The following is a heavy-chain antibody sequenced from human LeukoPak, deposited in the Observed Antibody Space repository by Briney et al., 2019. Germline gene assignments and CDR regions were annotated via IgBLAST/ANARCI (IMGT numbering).Heavy chain of an antibody. J-gene: IGHJ4*02. CDR3: ARDDIEMATITTLGFDY. Sequence: GGSLRLSCAASGFTFSSYGMHWVRQAPGKGLEWVAFIWYDGTKKYYADSVKGRFTISRDNSENTMYLQVNRLRAEDTALYYCARDDIEMATITTLGFDYWGQGTLVTVSS. V-gene: IGHV3-33*01. CDR2: IWYDGTKK. CDR1: GFTFSSYG. D-gene: IGHD5-24*01.